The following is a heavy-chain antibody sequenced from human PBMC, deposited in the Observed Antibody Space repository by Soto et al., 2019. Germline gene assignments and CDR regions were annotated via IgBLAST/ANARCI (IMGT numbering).Heavy chain of an antibody. CDR2: IYHSGST. J-gene: IGHJ4*02. Sequence: PSETLSLTCAVSGGSISSSCWWSWVRQSPGKGLEWIGEIYHSGSTNYNPSLKSRVTISVDKSKNQFSLKVSSVTAADTALYYCARKSFADQRFDNWGQGTLVTVSS. CDR1: GGSISSSCW. V-gene: IGHV4-4*02. D-gene: IGHD2-2*01. CDR3: ARKSFADQRFDN.